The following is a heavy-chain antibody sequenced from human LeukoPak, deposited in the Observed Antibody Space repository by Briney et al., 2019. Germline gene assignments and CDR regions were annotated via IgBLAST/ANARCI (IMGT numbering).Heavy chain of an antibody. CDR2: ISSSGSTI. J-gene: IGHJ4*02. Sequence: PGGSVRLSCAASGFTFSDYYMSWIRQAPGKGLEWVSYISSSGSTIYYADSVKGRFTISRDNAKNSLYLQMNSLRAEDTAVYYCARDLADTAMVNPFDYWGQGTLVTVSS. CDR1: GFTFSDYY. D-gene: IGHD5-18*01. CDR3: ARDLADTAMVNPFDY. V-gene: IGHV3-11*04.